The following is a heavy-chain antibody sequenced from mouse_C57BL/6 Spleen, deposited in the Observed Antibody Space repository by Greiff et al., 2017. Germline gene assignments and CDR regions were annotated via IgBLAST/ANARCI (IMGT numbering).Heavy chain of an antibody. CDR2: ISSGGDYI. CDR3: TRVYYGSSYFMDY. Sequence: EVQVVESGEGLVKPGGSLKLSCAASGFTFSSYAMSWVRQTPEKRLEWVAYISSGGDYIYYADTVKGRFTISRDNARNTLYLQMSSLKSEDTAMYYCTRVYYGSSYFMDYWGQGTSVTVSS. V-gene: IGHV5-9-1*02. J-gene: IGHJ4*01. CDR1: GFTFSSYA. D-gene: IGHD1-1*01.